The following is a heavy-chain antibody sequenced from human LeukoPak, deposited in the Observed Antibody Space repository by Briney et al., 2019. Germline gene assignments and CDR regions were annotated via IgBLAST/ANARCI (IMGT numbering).Heavy chain of an antibody. CDR2: IYTSGST. D-gene: IGHD6-6*01. CDR3: ARDFPDSSSSRRFDY. CDR1: GGSISSYY. J-gene: IGHJ4*02. V-gene: IGHV4-4*07. Sequence: SETLSLTCTVSGGSISSYYWSWIRQPAGKGLEWIGRIYTSGSTNYNPSLKSRVTMSVDTSKNQFSLKLSSVTAADTAVYYCARDFPDSSSSRRFDYWGQGTLVTVSS.